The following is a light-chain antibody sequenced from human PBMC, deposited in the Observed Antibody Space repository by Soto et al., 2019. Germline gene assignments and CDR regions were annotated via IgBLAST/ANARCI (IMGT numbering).Light chain of an antibody. CDR3: CSYAGDFTLL. Sequence: QSALTQPRSVSGSPGQSVTISCTGTSTDLGGYNYVSWYQQHPGKAPKLLIYDVNKWPSGVPDRFSGSKSGNTASLTISGLQAEDEADYYCCSYAGDFTLLFGGGTKLTVL. J-gene: IGLJ2*01. CDR2: DVN. CDR1: STDLGGYNY. V-gene: IGLV2-11*01.